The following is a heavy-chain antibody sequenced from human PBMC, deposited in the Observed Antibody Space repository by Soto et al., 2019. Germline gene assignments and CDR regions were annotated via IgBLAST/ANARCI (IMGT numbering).Heavy chain of an antibody. Sequence: QVQLVQSGAEVKKPGASVKVSCKASGYTFTSYDINWVRQATGQGLEWMGWMNPNSGNTGYAQKFQGRVTMTRNTSPSTAYMEPSSLRSEDTAVYYCARVATVAARPTRGWFDPWGQGTLVTVSS. CDR3: ARVATVAARPTRGWFDP. J-gene: IGHJ5*02. CDR2: MNPNSGNT. D-gene: IGHD6-6*01. CDR1: GYTFTSYD. V-gene: IGHV1-8*01.